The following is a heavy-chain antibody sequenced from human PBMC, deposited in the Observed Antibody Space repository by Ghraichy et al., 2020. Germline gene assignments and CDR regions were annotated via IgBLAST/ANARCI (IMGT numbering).Heavy chain of an antibody. J-gene: IGHJ3*02. CDR2: IYWDDDK. CDR3: AHRPSRTKAFDI. Sequence: SGPTLVKPTQTLTLTCTFSGFSLTTSGVGVGWIRQPPGKALEWLALIYWDDDKRYTPSLRSRLTITKDTSKNQVVLTMTNMDPVDTATYYCAHRPSRTKAFDIWGQGTMVTVSS. V-gene: IGHV2-5*02. CDR1: GFSLTTSGVG.